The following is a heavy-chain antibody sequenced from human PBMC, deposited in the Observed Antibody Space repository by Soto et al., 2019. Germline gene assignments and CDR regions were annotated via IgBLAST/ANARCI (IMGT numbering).Heavy chain of an antibody. D-gene: IGHD2-2*01. CDR1: GDSISSRNYY. CDR3: ARDEDEYLGLNH. CDR2: IYYTGST. V-gene: IGHV4-39*02. J-gene: IGHJ5*02. Sequence: SETLSLTCTVSGDSISSRNYYWGWIRQPPGKGLEWIGTIYYTGSTYYNPSLKSRISINPDTSKNQFSLQLRSVTPEDTAVYYCARDEDEYLGLNHWGQGIPVTVSS.